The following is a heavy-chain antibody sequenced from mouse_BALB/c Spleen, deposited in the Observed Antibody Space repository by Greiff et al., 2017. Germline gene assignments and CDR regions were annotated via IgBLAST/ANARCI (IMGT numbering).Heavy chain of an antibody. J-gene: IGHJ2*01. CDR2: ISSGGSYT. Sequence: EVKLVESGGGLVKPGGSLKLSCAASGFTFSSYAMSWVRQSPEKRLEWVAEISSGGSYTYYPDTVTGRFTISRDNAKNTLYLEMSSLRSEDTAMYYCARVGIPYFDYWGQGTTLTVSS. V-gene: IGHV5-9-4*01. CDR3: ARVGIPYFDY. CDR1: GFTFSSYA.